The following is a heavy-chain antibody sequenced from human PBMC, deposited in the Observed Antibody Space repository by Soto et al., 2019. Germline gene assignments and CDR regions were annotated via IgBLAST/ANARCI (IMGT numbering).Heavy chain of an antibody. CDR1: GFTFSSYG. CDR2: ISYDGSNK. CDR3: AKEGVGYDFWSGYYHMNYYYYGMDV. Sequence: PGGSLRLSCAASGFTFSSYGMHWVRQAPGKGLEWVAVISYDGSNKYYADSVKGRFTISRDNSKNTLYLQMNSLRAEDTAVYYCAKEGVGYDFWSGYYHMNYYYYGMDVWGQGTTVTVSS. V-gene: IGHV3-30*18. D-gene: IGHD3-3*01. J-gene: IGHJ6*02.